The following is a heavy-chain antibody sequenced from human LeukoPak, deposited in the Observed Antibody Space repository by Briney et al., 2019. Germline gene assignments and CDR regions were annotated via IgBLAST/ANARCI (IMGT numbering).Heavy chain of an antibody. D-gene: IGHD3-10*01. J-gene: IGHJ4*02. Sequence: PSETLSLTCAVYGGSFSGYYWSWIRQPPGKGLEWVSAISGSGGSTYYADSVKGRFTISRDNSKNTLYLQMNSLRAEDTAVYYCAKGRHYGDPYYFDYWGQGTLVTVSS. CDR2: ISGSGGST. CDR1: GGSFSGYY. CDR3: AKGRHYGDPYYFDY. V-gene: IGHV3-23*01.